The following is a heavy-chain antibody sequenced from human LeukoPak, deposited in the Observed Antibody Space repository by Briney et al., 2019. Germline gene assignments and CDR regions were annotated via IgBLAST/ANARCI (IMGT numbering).Heavy chain of an antibody. V-gene: IGHV1-2*02. D-gene: IGHD6-13*01. CDR3: ARERSKQQLVRLWYY. CDR1: GYTLTSYY. CDR2: INPNSGGT. Sequence: ASVKVSCKASGYTLTSYYMHWVRQAPGQGLEWMGWINPNSGGTNYAQKFQGRVTMTRDTSISTAYMELSRLRSDDTAVYYCARERSKQQLVRLWYYWGQGTLVTVSS. J-gene: IGHJ4*02.